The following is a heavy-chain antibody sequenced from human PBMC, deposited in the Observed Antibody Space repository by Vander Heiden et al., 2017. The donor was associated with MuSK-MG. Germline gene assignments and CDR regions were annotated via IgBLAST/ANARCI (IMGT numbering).Heavy chain of an antibody. D-gene: IGHD6-19*01. CDR2: IYSGGST. CDR1: GFTVSSNY. Sequence: EVQLVESGGGLIQPGGSLRLSCAASGFTVSSNYMSWVRQAPGKGLEWVSVIYSGGSTYYADSVKGRFTISRDNSKNTLYLQMNSLRAEDTAVYYCARDLGSGWSPFDYWGQGTLVTVSS. V-gene: IGHV3-53*01. CDR3: ARDLGSGWSPFDY. J-gene: IGHJ4*02.